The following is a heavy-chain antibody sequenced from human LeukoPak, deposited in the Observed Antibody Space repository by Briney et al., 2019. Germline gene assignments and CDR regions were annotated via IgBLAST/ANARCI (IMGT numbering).Heavy chain of an antibody. CDR3: ARAGYSSGFDS. V-gene: IGHV3-74*03. CDR2: INSDGYSI. J-gene: IGHJ5*01. D-gene: IGHD6-19*01. CDR1: PFTFSGYW. Sequence: GGSLRLSCTASPFTFSGYWMHWVRQAPGKGLVWVSRINSDGYSITYADSVKGRFTISRDNAKNTLYLQMNSLIVEDTAVYFCARAGYSSGFDSWGQGPLVTVSS.